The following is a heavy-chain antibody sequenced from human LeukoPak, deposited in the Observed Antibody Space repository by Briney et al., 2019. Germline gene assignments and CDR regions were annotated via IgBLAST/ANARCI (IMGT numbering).Heavy chain of an antibody. V-gene: IGHV4-59*06. CDR2: IYYSGST. CDR1: GGSISSYY. Sequence: PSETLSLTCTVSGGSISSYYWSWIRQPAGKGLEWIGSIYYSGSTYYNPSLKSRVTISVDTSKNQFSLKLSSVTAADTAVYYCAREEIAHGYFDYWGQGTLVTVSS. D-gene: IGHD5-24*01. CDR3: AREEIAHGYFDY. J-gene: IGHJ4*02.